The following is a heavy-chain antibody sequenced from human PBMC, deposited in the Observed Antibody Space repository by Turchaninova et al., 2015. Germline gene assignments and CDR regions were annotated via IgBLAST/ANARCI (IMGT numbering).Heavy chain of an antibody. CDR1: GYIFTNSW. Sequence: EVQLVQSGAEVKKPGESLKRTCEGSGYIFTNSWSGGVREMPGKGLDGMGIIYPGDSDTRYSPSFQGHVTISADKSISTAYLQGSSLKASDTAMYYCARLEGVATFDYWGQGTLVTVSS. CDR2: IYPGDSDT. V-gene: IGHV5-51*01. CDR3: ARLEGVATFDY. D-gene: IGHD2-21*02. J-gene: IGHJ4*02.